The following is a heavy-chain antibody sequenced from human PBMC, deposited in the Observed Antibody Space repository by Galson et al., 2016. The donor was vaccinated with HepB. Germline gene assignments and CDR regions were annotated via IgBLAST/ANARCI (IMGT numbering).Heavy chain of an antibody. CDR2: IKQDGSEK. CDR3: AIGLAVPETQNVFDI. Sequence: SLRLSCAASGFTFSTYWMSWVRQAPGKGLEWVTNIKQDGSEKNYVGSVEGRFAISRDNAKNSLYLHMTSLTVEDTAIYYCAIGLAVPETQNVFDIWGQGTMVTVSS. D-gene: IGHD6-19*01. CDR1: GFTFSTYW. V-gene: IGHV3-7*01. J-gene: IGHJ3*02.